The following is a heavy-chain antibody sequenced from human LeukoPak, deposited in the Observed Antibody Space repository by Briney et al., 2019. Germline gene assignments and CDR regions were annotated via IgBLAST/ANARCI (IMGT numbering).Heavy chain of an antibody. CDR3: VRDPSGSGFAFDS. CDR2: DGSNK. J-gene: IGHJ4*02. Sequence: GGSLRLSCAASGFIFSNDAMHWVRQAPGKGLEWVAFDGSNKHYADSVKGRFTISRDNSEDTLYLQMNSLRAEDTAVYYCVRDPSGSGFAFDSWGQGALVTVS. CDR1: GFIFSNDA. D-gene: IGHD1-1*01. V-gene: IGHV3-30*02.